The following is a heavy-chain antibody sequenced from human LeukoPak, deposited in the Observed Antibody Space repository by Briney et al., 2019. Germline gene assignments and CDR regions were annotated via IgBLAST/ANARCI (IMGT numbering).Heavy chain of an antibody. CDR3: ARGIAVAEEAFDI. V-gene: IGHV3-7*04. J-gene: IGHJ3*02. D-gene: IGHD6-19*01. Sequence: GGSLRLSCAASGFTFSSYWMSWVRQAPGKGLEWVASLKQDGSEKYYVDSVKGRFTISRDNAKNSLYLQMNSLRVEDTAVYFCARGIAVAEEAFDIWGQGTMVTVSS. CDR1: GFTFSSYW. CDR2: LKQDGSEK.